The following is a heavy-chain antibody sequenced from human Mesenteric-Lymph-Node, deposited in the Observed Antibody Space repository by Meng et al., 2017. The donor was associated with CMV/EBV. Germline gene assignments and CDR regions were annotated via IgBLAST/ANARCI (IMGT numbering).Heavy chain of an antibody. V-gene: IGHV4-59*02. CDR2: MYYSGST. D-gene: IGHD5-18*01. CDR3: AASIHPEIHYYYGVDV. CDR1: GDSVSLYF. J-gene: IGHJ6*02. Sequence: ESLKISCSVSGDSVSLYFYNWIRQPPGKGLEWIGYMYYSGSTYFNPSLKSRATISEDASKNQVSLRLTSVTVADTAVYYCAASIHPEIHYYYGVDVWGQGTTVTVSS.